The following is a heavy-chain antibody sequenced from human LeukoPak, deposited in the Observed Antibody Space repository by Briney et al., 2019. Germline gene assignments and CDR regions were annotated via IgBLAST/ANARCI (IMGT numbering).Heavy chain of an antibody. D-gene: IGHD3-16*01. CDR2: INPNSGDT. V-gene: IGHV1-2*02. Sequence: GASVKVSCKASGYTFTGYYMNWVRQAPGQGLEWMGWINPNSGDTNSAQKFQGRVTMTRDTSISTAYMELSRLRSDDTAVYYCASSYYDYVWGSLSYWGQGTLVTVSS. CDR3: ASSYYDYVWGSLSY. CDR1: GYTFTGYY. J-gene: IGHJ4*02.